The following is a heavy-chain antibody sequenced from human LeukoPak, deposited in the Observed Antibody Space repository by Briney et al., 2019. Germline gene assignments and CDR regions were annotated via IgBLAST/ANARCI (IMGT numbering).Heavy chain of an antibody. Sequence: SQTLSLTCTVSGGSISSGGYDWSWIRQHPGKGLEWIGYIYYSGSTYDNPSLKSRVTISVDTSKNQFSLKLSSVTAADTAVYYCARVEIRGGNPAGYFDYWGQGTLVTVSS. CDR3: ARVEIRGGNPAGYFDY. J-gene: IGHJ4*02. V-gene: IGHV4-31*03. CDR2: IYYSGST. D-gene: IGHD4-23*01. CDR1: GGSISSGGYD.